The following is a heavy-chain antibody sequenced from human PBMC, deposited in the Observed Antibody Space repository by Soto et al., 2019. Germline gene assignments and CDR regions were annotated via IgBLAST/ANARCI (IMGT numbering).Heavy chain of an antibody. D-gene: IGHD3-3*01. V-gene: IGHV3-23*01. Sequence: GGSLRLSCAASGFTFSSYAMSWVRQAPGKGLEWVSAISGSGGSTYYADSVKGRFTISRDNSKNTLYLQMNSLRAEDTAVYYWAKVSALLLRFWEWLLSPFDYGGREPLVTVS. CDR3: AKVSALLLRFWEWLLSPFDY. CDR2: ISGSGGST. CDR1: GFTFSSYA. J-gene: IGHJ4*02.